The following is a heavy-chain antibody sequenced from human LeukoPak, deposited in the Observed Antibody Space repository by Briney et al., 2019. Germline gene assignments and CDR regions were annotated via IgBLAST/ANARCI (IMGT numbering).Heavy chain of an antibody. D-gene: IGHD2-2*01. CDR2: IYTTGNT. CDR3: ARAFHCSTTSCYARGLDY. J-gene: IGHJ4*02. CDR1: GGSISNGSYY. Sequence: PSETLSLTCSVSGGSISNGSYYWSWIRQPAGKGLEWIGRIYTTGNTNYNPSLKSRVTISVDTSNNQFSLNLSSVTAADTAVYYRARAFHCSTTSCYARGLDYWGQGTLVTVSS. V-gene: IGHV4-61*02.